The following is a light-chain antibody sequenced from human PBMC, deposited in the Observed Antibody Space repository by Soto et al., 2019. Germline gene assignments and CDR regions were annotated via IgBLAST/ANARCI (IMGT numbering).Light chain of an antibody. Sequence: EIVLTQSPATLSLSPGERATLSCRASQSVSTYLAWYHQKPGQTPRLLIYDASNRATGIPAKFSGSGSATDFTLTISSLEPEDFAVYYCQQRGNWPITFGQGTRLDFK. CDR2: DAS. J-gene: IGKJ5*01. CDR3: QQRGNWPIT. CDR1: QSVSTY. V-gene: IGKV3-11*01.